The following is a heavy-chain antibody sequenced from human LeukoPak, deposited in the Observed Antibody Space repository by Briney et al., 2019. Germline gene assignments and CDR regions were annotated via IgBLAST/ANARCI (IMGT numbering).Heavy chain of an antibody. Sequence: ASVKVSCKAFGYIFTNYYMHWLRQAPGQGLEWVGLINPTGGSTTYAQKFQGRVTMTRDTSTTTVYMEVSSLRSEDTAVYYCARAGYDSSGYYSYWGQGTLVTVSP. CDR1: GYIFTNYY. CDR3: ARAGYDSSGYYSY. CDR2: INPTGGST. J-gene: IGHJ4*02. D-gene: IGHD3-22*01. V-gene: IGHV1-46*01.